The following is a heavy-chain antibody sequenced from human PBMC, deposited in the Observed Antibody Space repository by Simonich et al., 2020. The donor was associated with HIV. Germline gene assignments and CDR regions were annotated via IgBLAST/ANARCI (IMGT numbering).Heavy chain of an antibody. CDR2: INHSGSS. CDR1: GGSFSGYY. V-gene: IGHV4-34*01. D-gene: IGHD3-3*01. CDR3: ASGGPRFLEWLSPFDY. Sequence: QVQLQQWGAGLLKPSETLSLTCAVYGGSFSGYYWSWIRQPPGKGQEWIGEINHSGSSNYNPSLKSLVTISVDTSNNQFSLKLSSVTAADTAVYYCASGGPRFLEWLSPFDYWGQGTLVTVSS. J-gene: IGHJ4*02.